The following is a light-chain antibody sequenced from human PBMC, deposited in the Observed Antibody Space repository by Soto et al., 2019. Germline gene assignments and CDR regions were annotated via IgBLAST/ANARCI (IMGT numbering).Light chain of an antibody. CDR3: QAWDSSTYV. CDR2: QDS. J-gene: IGLJ1*01. Sequence: SYELTQPPSVSVSPGQTASITCSGDKLGDKYACWYQQKPSQSPVLVIYQDSKRPSAIPERFSGSNSGNTATLTISGTQAMYEADYYCQAWDSSTYVFGTGTKLTV. V-gene: IGLV3-1*01. CDR1: KLGDKY.